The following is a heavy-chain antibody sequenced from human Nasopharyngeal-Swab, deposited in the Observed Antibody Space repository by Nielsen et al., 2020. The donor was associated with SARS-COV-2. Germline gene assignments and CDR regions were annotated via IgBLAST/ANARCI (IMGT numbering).Heavy chain of an antibody. D-gene: IGHD3-3*01. J-gene: IGHJ4*02. CDR1: GYTFTSYG. Sequence: ASVKVSCKASGYTFTSYGISWVRQAPGQGLEWMGWISAYNGNTNYAQELQGRVTMTTDTSTSTAYMELRSLRSADTAVYYCARDDSSNYDFWSGYHTSFDYWGQGTLVTVSS. V-gene: IGHV1-18*01. CDR2: ISAYNGNT. CDR3: ARDDSSNYDFWSGYHTSFDY.